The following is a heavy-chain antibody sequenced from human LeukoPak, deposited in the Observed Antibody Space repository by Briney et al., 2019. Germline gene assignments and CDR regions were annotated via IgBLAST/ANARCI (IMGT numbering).Heavy chain of an antibody. CDR1: GGSFSGYY. CDR2: IYYSGST. Sequence: SETLSLTCAVYGGSFSGYYWSWIRQPPGKGLEWIGYIYYSGSTNYNPSLKSRVTISVDTSKNQFSLKLSSVTAADTAVYYCAARRREYYYDSSGYSLAAFDYWGQGTLVTVSS. D-gene: IGHD3-22*01. J-gene: IGHJ4*02. V-gene: IGHV4-59*01. CDR3: AARRREYYYDSSGYSLAAFDY.